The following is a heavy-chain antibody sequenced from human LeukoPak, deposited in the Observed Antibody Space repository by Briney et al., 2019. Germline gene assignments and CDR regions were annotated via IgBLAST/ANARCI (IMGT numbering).Heavy chain of an antibody. Sequence: GGSLRLSCAASGFTVSSDFMSWVRQAQGKGLEWVSLINSGGITYYADSVKGRFTIPRDNSKNMLYLQMNSLRAEDTAVYYCVYLRGHYWGQGTLVTVSS. V-gene: IGHV3-53*01. CDR3: VYLRGHY. J-gene: IGHJ4*02. CDR2: INSGGIT. CDR1: GFTVSSDF. D-gene: IGHD3-10*02.